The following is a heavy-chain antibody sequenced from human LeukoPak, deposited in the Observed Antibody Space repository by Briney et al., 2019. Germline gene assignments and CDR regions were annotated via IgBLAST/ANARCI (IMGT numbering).Heavy chain of an antibody. Sequence: GGSLRLSCPASGFSFGTYSMNWARLAPGKGPEWVSSISRSSSYIYYADSVKGRSTISRDNAKNSLYLQMNSLRAEDTAVYYCARDSLEDYVWGSYRYWFDYWGQGTLVTVSS. D-gene: IGHD3-16*02. CDR1: GFSFGTYS. CDR3: ARDSLEDYVWGSYRYWFDY. CDR2: ISRSSSYI. V-gene: IGHV3-21*01. J-gene: IGHJ4*02.